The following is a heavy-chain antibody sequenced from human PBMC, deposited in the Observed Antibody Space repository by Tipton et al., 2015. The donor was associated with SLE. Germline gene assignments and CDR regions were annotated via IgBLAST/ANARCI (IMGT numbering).Heavy chain of an antibody. Sequence: LRLSCTVSGVSISSSSHFWGWIRQPPGKGLEWIGSMYYGGRTDFNPSLRSRVTMSRDTSKNQFSLELDSVTAADTAVYYCARSPGAGIYYGVDVWGQGTTVTVSS. D-gene: IGHD3-3*02. V-gene: IGHV4-39*07. CDR2: MYYGGRT. CDR3: ARSPGAGIYYGVDV. CDR1: GVSISSSSHF. J-gene: IGHJ6*02.